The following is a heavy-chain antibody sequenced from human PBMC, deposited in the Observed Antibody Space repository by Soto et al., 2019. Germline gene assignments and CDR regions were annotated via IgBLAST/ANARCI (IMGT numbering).Heavy chain of an antibody. CDR1: GGTFSSYA. V-gene: IGHV1-69*06. J-gene: IGHJ5*02. Sequence: QVQLVQSGAEVKKPGSSVKVSCKASGGTFSSYAISWVRQAPGQGLEWMGGIIPIFGTANYAQKFQGRVTITADKSTSTGYMELSSLRSEDTAVYYCASFRSQLKYNWFDPWGQGTLVTVSS. CDR3: ASFRSQLKYNWFDP. CDR2: IIPIFGTA. D-gene: IGHD1-1*01.